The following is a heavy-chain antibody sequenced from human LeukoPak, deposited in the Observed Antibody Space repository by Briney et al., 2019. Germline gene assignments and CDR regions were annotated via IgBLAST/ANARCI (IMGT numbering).Heavy chain of an antibody. J-gene: IGHJ4*02. D-gene: IGHD4-17*01. CDR3: ARLEGFYGDSQQFIDN. CDR2: IGGSGGST. CDR1: GFAFSTYA. Sequence: GGSLRLSCAASGFAFSTYAMSWVRQAPGKGLEWVSGIGGSGGSTFYADSVKGRFTISRDNSKNTLYLQMNSLEAEDTAIYHCARLEGFYGDSQQFIDNWGQGTLVTVSS. V-gene: IGHV3-23*01.